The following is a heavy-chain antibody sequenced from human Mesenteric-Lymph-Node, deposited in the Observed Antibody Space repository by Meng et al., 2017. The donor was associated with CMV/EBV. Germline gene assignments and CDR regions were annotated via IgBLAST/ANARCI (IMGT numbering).Heavy chain of an antibody. V-gene: IGHV1-46*01. CDR3: ARILTGTTCGLSF. D-gene: IGHD1-20*01. J-gene: IGHJ4*02. CDR1: GYTFTSYY. Sequence: KASGYTFTSYYMHWVRQAPGQGLEWMGMINPSGSSTIYPQKFQGRVTMTRDTSTSTVYMELSSLRSEDTALYYCARILTGTTCGLSFWGQGTLVTVSS. CDR2: INPSGSST.